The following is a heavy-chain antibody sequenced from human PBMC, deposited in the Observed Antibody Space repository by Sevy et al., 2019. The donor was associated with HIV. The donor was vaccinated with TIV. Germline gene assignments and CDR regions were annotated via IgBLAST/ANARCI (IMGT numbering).Heavy chain of an antibody. J-gene: IGHJ3*02. Sequence: GGSLRLSCAASGFTFSSYAMSWVRQAPGKGLEWVPIISGSGGSTYYADSGKGRFTISGDNSKNTLHLQTNSLRAEDTAVYYCAKLYCGGDCYGRGSGNDAFDIWGQGTMVTVSS. CDR2: ISGSGGST. V-gene: IGHV3-23*01. D-gene: IGHD2-21*01. CDR3: AKLYCGGDCYGRGSGNDAFDI. CDR1: GFTFSSYA.